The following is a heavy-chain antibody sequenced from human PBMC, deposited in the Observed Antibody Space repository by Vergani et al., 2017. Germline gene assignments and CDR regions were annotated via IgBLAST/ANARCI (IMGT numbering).Heavy chain of an antibody. CDR2: ISSNGGST. D-gene: IGHD4-17*01. V-gene: IGHV3-64D*06. Sequence: EVQLVESGGGLVQPGGSLRLSCSASGFTFSSYAMHWVRQAPGKGLEYVSAISSNGGSTYYADSVKGRFTISRDNSKNTLYLQMSSLRAEDTAVYYCARALMTTMSTVPFDYWGQGTLVTVSS. CDR1: GFTFSSYA. J-gene: IGHJ4*02. CDR3: ARALMTTMSTVPFDY.